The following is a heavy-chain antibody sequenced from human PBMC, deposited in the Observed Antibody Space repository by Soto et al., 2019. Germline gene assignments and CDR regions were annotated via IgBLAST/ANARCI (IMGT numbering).Heavy chain of an antibody. J-gene: IGHJ5*02. D-gene: IGHD4-17*01. CDR2: INPYSGGT. CDR1: GYTFTGYY. Sequence: ASLKVSCKASGYTFTGYYLHWVRQAPGQGLEWMGWINPYSGGTNYAQNFQGRVTMTRDTSISTAYMELSRLRSDDTAVYYCARVPLYGDSPATNWFDPWGQGTLVTVSS. CDR3: ARVPLYGDSPATNWFDP. V-gene: IGHV1-2*02.